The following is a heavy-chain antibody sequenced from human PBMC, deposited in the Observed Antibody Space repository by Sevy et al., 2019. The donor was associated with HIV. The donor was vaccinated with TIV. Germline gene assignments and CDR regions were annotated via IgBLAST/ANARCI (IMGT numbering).Heavy chain of an antibody. CDR3: TRWTGAQSIFDY. V-gene: IGHV3-49*04. CDR2: LKTKADGGTL. CDR1: EFSFGDYA. Sequence: GGSLRLSCTAAEFSFGDYAMSWVRQAPGKGLEWVAFLKTKADGGTLDYAASVKCRFTISRDDSAGIAHLQMNDLKSEDTAVYYCTRWTGAQSIFDYWGQGALVTVSS. D-gene: IGHD2-15*01. J-gene: IGHJ4*02.